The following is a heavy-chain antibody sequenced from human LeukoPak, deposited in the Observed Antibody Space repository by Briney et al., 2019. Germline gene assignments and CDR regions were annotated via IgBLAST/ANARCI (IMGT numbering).Heavy chain of an antibody. CDR1: GGSLNSGY. CDR2: LYPSGST. Sequence: PSETLSLTCSVSGGSLNSGYWSWIRQPPGKGPEWIGLLYPSGSTNYNPSLKSRVTISVDTSRTQFSLKLSSMTAADTAVYYCAGGHYPLEYWGQGTLVTVSS. D-gene: IGHD1-26*01. J-gene: IGHJ4*02. CDR3: AGGHYPLEY. V-gene: IGHV4-59*01.